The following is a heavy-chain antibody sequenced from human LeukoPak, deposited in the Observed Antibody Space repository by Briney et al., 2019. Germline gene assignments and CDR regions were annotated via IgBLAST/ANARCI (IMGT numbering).Heavy chain of an antibody. CDR1: GFTFSSYA. Sequence: PGGSLRLSCAASGFTFSSYAMSWVRQAPGKGLVWVSRINSDGSSTSYADSVKGRFTISRDNAKNTLYLQMNSLRAEDTAVYYCATGNYGSGLLDIWGQGTMVTVSS. CDR2: INSDGSST. CDR3: ATGNYGSGLLDI. D-gene: IGHD3-10*01. V-gene: IGHV3-74*01. J-gene: IGHJ3*02.